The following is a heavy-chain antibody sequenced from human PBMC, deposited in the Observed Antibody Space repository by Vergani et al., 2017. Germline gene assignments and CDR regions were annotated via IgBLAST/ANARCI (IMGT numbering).Heavy chain of an antibody. CDR1: GFSFSSFG. Sequence: QVQLVESGGGVVQPGRSLRLSCAASGFSFSSFGFHWVRQAPGKGLEWVAFIHYDGSHEYYIDSVKGRFTISRDNSKNTLILQMNGLRAEDTAVYYCAKSSADIVVVPAAKNYYYYYMDVWGKGTTVTVSS. CDR2: IHYDGSHE. J-gene: IGHJ6*03. D-gene: IGHD2-2*01. CDR3: AKSSADIVVVPAAKNYYYYYMDV. V-gene: IGHV3-30*02.